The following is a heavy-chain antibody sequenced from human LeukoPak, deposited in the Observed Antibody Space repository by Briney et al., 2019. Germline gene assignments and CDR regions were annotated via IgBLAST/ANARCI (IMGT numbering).Heavy chain of an antibody. V-gene: IGHV3-30*14. CDR2: LSWDGSDR. D-gene: IGHD6-19*01. Sequence: PGGSLRLSCSTSGFTFSSSAMHWVRQAPGKGLKWVAVLSWDGSDRNYADSVKGRFTISRDNSKNTLYLQMNSLRAEDTAVYYYARDIRTSGWYGPDFWGQGTLVTVSS. J-gene: IGHJ4*02. CDR1: GFTFSSSA. CDR3: ARDIRTSGWYGPDF.